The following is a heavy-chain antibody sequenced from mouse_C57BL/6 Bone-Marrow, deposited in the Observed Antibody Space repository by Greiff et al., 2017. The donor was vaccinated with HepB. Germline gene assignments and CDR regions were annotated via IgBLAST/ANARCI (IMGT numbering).Heavy chain of an antibody. J-gene: IGHJ4*01. D-gene: IGHD2-5*01. V-gene: IGHV10-1*01. CDR3: VRHFIYSNYPYAMDY. CDR2: IRSKSNNYAT. CDR1: GFSFNTYA. Sequence: EVQLVESGGGLVQPKGSLKLSCAASGFSFNTYAMNWVRQAPGKGLEWVARIRSKSNNYATYYADSVKDRFTISRDDSESMLYLQMNNLKTEDTAMYYCVRHFIYSNYPYAMDYWGQGTSVTVSS.